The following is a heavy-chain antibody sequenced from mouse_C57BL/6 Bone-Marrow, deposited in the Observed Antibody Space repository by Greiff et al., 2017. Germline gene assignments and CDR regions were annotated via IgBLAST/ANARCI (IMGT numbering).Heavy chain of an antibody. D-gene: IGHD1-1*01. CDR3: ARYVPSYYGSSYAMDY. V-gene: IGHV1-69*01. CDR2: IDPSDSYT. Sequence: VQLQQPGAELVMPGASVKLSCKASGYTFTSYWMHWVKQRPGQGLEWIGEIDPSDSYTNYNQKFKGKSTLTVDKSSSTAYMQLSSLTSEDSAVYYCARYVPSYYGSSYAMDYWGQGTSVTVSS. CDR1: GYTFTSYW. J-gene: IGHJ4*01.